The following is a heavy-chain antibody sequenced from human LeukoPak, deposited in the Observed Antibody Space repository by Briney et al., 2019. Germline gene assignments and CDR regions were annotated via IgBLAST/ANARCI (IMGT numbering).Heavy chain of an antibody. Sequence: SETLSLTCTVSGGSISSYYWSWIRQPPGKGLEWIGYIYYSGSTNYNPSLKSRVTISVDTSKNQFSLKLSSVTAADTAVYYCAREIWFGEGYFDYWGQGTLVTVSS. J-gene: IGHJ4*02. CDR2: IYYSGST. CDR3: AREIWFGEGYFDY. D-gene: IGHD3-10*01. CDR1: GGSISSYY. V-gene: IGHV4-59*01.